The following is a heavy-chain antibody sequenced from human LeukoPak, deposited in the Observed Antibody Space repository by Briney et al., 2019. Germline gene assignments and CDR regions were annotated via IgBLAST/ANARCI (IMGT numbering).Heavy chain of an antibody. D-gene: IGHD6-19*01. CDR1: GGSISSYY. Sequence: SETLSLTCTVSGGSISSYYWSWIRQPPGKGLEWIGEINHSGSTNYNPSLKSRVTISVDTSKNQFSLKLSSVTAADTAVYYCARQGSGLTFDYWGQGTLVTVSS. CDR3: ARQGSGLTFDY. CDR2: INHSGST. V-gene: IGHV4-34*01. J-gene: IGHJ4*02.